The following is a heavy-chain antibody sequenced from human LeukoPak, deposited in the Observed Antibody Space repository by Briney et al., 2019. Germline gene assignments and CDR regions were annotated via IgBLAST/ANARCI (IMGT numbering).Heavy chain of an antibody. CDR3: AGEGGDMGYSYGYFDY. V-gene: IGHV4-59*01. J-gene: IGHJ4*02. CDR2: TYYSGST. Sequence: KTSDPLSLPCTVSGGPSTNYYWNWIRQPPGKGLEWIGYTYYSGSTNYNPPLKSRVTMSVDTSKNQFSLKLSSVTDADTAVYDCAGEGGDMGYSYGYFDYWGQGTLVTVSS. CDR1: GGPSTNYY. D-gene: IGHD5-18*01.